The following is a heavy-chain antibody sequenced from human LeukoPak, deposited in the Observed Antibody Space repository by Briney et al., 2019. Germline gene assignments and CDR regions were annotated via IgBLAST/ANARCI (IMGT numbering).Heavy chain of an antibody. J-gene: IGHJ3*02. Sequence: GGSLRLSCAASGFSFSNYDMTWVRQAPGKGLDWVSTLSDSGGSTYYADSVKGRFTISRDNSKNTLYLQMSSLRAEDTAIYFCAKRLYYGSGPLDIWGQGTMVTVSS. CDR3: AKRLYYGSGPLDI. D-gene: IGHD3-10*01. CDR2: LSDSGGST. CDR1: GFSFSNYD. V-gene: IGHV3-23*01.